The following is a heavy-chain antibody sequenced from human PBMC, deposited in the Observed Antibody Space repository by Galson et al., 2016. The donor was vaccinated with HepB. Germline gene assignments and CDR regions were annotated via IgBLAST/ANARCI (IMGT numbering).Heavy chain of an antibody. CDR3: AKGKGGAWYVLDY. V-gene: IGHV3-30*18. CDR1: GFTFTKYW. Sequence: SLRLSCAASGFTFTKYWMSWVRQAPGKGPEWVAVVSYDGTNRDYADSVKGRFTISRDNSKSTLYLQMNNLRVDDTAVYFCAKGKGGAWYVLDYWGQGTLVTVSS. CDR2: VSYDGTNR. J-gene: IGHJ4*02. D-gene: IGHD6-19*01.